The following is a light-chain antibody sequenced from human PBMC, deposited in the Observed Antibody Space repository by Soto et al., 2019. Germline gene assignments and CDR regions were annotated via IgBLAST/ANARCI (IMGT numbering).Light chain of an antibody. CDR3: SSYSGTNFNVI. Sequence: QSALTQPPSASGSPGQSVTISCAGTYSDIGDYNYVSWYQQHPDKVPKLIIYEVTKRPSGVPDRFSGSKSGYTASLTVSDLQPADEAVYYCSSYSGTNFNVIFGGGTKVTVL. CDR1: YSDIGDYNY. J-gene: IGLJ2*01. V-gene: IGLV2-8*01. CDR2: EVT.